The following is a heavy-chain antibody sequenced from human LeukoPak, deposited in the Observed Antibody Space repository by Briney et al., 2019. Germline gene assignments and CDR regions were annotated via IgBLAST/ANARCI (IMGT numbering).Heavy chain of an antibody. CDR3: ANGLLAARVVIY. CDR1: GGTFSSYA. Sequence: ASVKVSCKASGGTFSSYAISWVRQAPGQGLEWMGGIIPIFGTANYAQKFQGRVTITADESTSTAYMELSSLRSEDTAVYYCANGLLAARVVIYWGQGTLVTVSS. J-gene: IGHJ4*02. CDR2: IIPIFGTA. D-gene: IGHD3-3*02. V-gene: IGHV1-69*13.